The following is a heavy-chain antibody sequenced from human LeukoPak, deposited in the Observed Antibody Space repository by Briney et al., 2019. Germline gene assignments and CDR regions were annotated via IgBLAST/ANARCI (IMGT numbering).Heavy chain of an antibody. CDR2: ISGSSEST. D-gene: IGHD1-26*01. Sequence: GGSLRLSCAVSGFTFSDYVMTWARQAPGGRLEWVSAISGSSESTHYADSVKGRFTISRDNSKNTLYLQMDSLRVEDTAVYYCARVWELSFDHWGQGTLVTVSS. CDR3: ARVWELSFDH. J-gene: IGHJ4*02. CDR1: GFTFSDYV. V-gene: IGHV3-23*01.